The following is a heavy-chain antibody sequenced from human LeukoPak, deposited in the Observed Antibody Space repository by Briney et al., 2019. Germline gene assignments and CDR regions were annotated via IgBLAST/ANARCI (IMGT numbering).Heavy chain of an antibody. V-gene: IGHV4-34*01. CDR2: IYYSGST. CDR3: AKQYDFWSGYYFNYYYGMDV. Sequence: SETLSLTCAVYGGSFSGYYWSWIRQPPGKGLEWIGSIYYSGSTYYNPSLKSRVTISVDTSKNQFSLKLSSVTAADTAVYYCAKQYDFWSGYYFNYYYGMDVWGQGTTVTVSS. J-gene: IGHJ6*02. D-gene: IGHD3-3*01. CDR1: GGSFSGYY.